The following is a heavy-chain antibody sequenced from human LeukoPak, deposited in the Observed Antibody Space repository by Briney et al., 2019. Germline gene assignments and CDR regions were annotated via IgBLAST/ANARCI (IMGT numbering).Heavy chain of an antibody. Sequence: PGGSLRLSWAASGFTFRSYWMSWVRQAPGKGLEWVANIKQDGSEKYYVDSVKGRFTISRDNAKNSLYLQMNSLRAEDTAVYYCARDREWESDYWGQGTLVTVSS. CDR1: GFTFRSYW. V-gene: IGHV3-7*01. CDR3: ARDREWESDY. CDR2: IKQDGSEK. J-gene: IGHJ4*02. D-gene: IGHD1-26*01.